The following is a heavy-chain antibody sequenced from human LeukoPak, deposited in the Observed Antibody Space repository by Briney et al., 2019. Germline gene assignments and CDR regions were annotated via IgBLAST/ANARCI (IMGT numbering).Heavy chain of an antibody. CDR3: AKAATYFYGSVTYDWFES. Sequence: GGSLRLSCAASGFSVSSNYMSWVRQAPGKGLMWVSRIESNGLTLYADSVRDRFTISRDNGKNTIYLQMNSLRVDDTAIYYCAKAATYFYGSVTYDWFESWGQGTLVTVSS. CDR2: IESNGLT. J-gene: IGHJ5*01. V-gene: IGHV3-74*01. D-gene: IGHD3-10*01. CDR1: GFSVSSNY.